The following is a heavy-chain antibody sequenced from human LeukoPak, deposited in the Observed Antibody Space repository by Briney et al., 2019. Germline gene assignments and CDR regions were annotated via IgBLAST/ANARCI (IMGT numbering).Heavy chain of an antibody. Sequence: ASETLSLTCTVSGGSISSYYWNWIRQPPGKGLEWIGYIYYSGSTNYNPSLKSRVTISVDTSKNQFSLKLSSVTAADTAVYYCARGESEYSNYFDYWGQGTLVTVSS. CDR2: IYYSGST. CDR3: ARGESEYSNYFDY. CDR1: GGSISSYY. J-gene: IGHJ4*02. V-gene: IGHV4-59*01. D-gene: IGHD4-11*01.